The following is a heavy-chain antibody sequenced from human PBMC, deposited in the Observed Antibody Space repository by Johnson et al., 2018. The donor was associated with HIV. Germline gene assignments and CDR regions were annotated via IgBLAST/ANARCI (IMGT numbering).Heavy chain of an antibody. V-gene: IGHV3-20*04. Sequence: VQLVESGGGVVQPGRSLRLSCAASGFTFEDHDMSWVRQVPGKGLEWVSGINWNGGTTGYADSVKGRFSISRDNAKKSLYLQMNSLRAEDTAVYYCARDETPGAFDIWGQGTMVTVSS. CDR2: INWNGGTT. CDR3: ARDETPGAFDI. CDR1: GFTFEDHD. J-gene: IGHJ3*02.